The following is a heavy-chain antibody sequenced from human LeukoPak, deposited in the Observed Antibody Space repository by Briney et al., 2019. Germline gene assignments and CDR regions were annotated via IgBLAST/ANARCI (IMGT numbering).Heavy chain of an antibody. CDR2: IYYSGTT. V-gene: IGHV4-59*11. Sequence: PSETLSLTCTVSGGSISSHYWSWIRQPPGKGLEWIGYIYYSGTTNYNPSLKSRVTISVDTSKNTAADTAVYYCARVEGRYSGYEPLDYWGQGTLVTVSS. CDR1: GGSISSHY. CDR3: ARVEGRYSGYEPLDY. J-gene: IGHJ4*02. D-gene: IGHD5-12*01.